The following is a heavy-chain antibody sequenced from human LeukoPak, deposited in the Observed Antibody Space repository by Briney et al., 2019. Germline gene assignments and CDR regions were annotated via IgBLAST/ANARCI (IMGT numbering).Heavy chain of an antibody. CDR3: ARVAAAIFDY. Sequence: PSETLSLTCTVSGGSISSYYWSWIRKPPGKGLEWIGYIYYSGSTNYNPSLKSRVTISVDTSKNQFSLKLSSVTAADTAVYYCARVAAAIFDYWGQGTLVTVSS. CDR2: IYYSGST. J-gene: IGHJ4*02. V-gene: IGHV4-59*01. D-gene: IGHD6-13*01. CDR1: GGSISSYY.